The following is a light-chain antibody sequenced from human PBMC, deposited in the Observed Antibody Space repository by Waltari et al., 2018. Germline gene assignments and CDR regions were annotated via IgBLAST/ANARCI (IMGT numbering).Light chain of an antibody. V-gene: IGLV2-14*03. CDR3: SSYTSSTTLRV. CDR1: SSYVGAYNH. J-gene: IGLJ3*02. Sequence: QSALTQPASVSGSPGQSVTIPCTGTSSYVGAYNHVSWYQQHPGKAPKLIIYDVTNRPSGVSDRFSGSKSGNTASLTISGLQAEDEADFYCSSYTSSTTLRVFGGGTKLTVL. CDR2: DVT.